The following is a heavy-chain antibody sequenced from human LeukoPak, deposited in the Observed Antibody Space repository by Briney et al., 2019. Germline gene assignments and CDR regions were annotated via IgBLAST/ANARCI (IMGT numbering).Heavy chain of an antibody. CDR1: GGSLSSSSYY. J-gene: IGHJ4*02. CDR3: ATLVYSSSWSFDY. D-gene: IGHD6-13*01. Sequence: PSETLSPTCTVSGGSLSSSSYYWGWIRQPPGKGLEWSGSIYYRGSTYYDPSLKSRVIISGDTSKNQFSLKLSSVTATDTAVYYCATLVYSSSWSFDYWGQGTLVSVSS. CDR2: IYYRGST. V-gene: IGHV4-39*01.